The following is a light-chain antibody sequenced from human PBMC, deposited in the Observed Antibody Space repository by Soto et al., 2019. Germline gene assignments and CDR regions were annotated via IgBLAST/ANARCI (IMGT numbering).Light chain of an antibody. V-gene: IGLV1-47*01. Sequence: QSVLSQPPSASGAPGQRVTISCSGSSSNIGSNYVNWYQQLPGTAPKLVIYTNNQRPSGVSDRFSGSKSGTSASLAISGLRSEDEADYYCAAWDDSLSGPLFGGGTKLTVL. CDR3: AAWDDSLSGPL. J-gene: IGLJ2*01. CDR2: TNN. CDR1: SSNIGSNY.